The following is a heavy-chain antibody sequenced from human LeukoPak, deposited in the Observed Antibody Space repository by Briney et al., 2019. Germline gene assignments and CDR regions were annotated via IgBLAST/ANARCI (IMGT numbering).Heavy chain of an antibody. CDR3: ARPTPYSSGLGGALDI. CDR2: FYYSGST. J-gene: IGHJ3*02. Sequence: PSQTLSLTCAVSGGSISRGGYSWSWIRQPPGKGLEWIGYFYYSGSTYYNPSLKSRVTISVDTSKNQFSLKVTSLTAADTAVYYCARPTPYSSGLGGALDIWGQGTMVTVSS. CDR1: GGSISRGGYS. D-gene: IGHD6-19*01. V-gene: IGHV4-30-2*03.